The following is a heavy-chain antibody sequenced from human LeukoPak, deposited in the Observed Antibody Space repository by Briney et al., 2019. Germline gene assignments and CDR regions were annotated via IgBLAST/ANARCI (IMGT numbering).Heavy chain of an antibody. V-gene: IGHV4-59*01. CDR1: GGSISSYY. CDR2: IYYSGST. Sequence: PSETLSFTCTVSGGSISSYYWSWIRQPPGKGLERIGYIYYSGSTNYNPSLKSRVTISVDTSKNQFSLKLSSVTAADTAVYYCARSITIFGVAPLVWFDPWGQGTLVTVSS. D-gene: IGHD3-3*01. J-gene: IGHJ5*02. CDR3: ARSITIFGVAPLVWFDP.